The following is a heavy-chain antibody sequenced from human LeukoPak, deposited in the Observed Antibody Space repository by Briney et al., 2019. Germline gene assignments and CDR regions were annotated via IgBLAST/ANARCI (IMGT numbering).Heavy chain of an antibody. CDR1: GFTFSSYG. V-gene: IGHV3-30*18. CDR2: ISYDGSNK. D-gene: IGHD6-13*01. J-gene: IGHJ4*02. CDR3: AKGRVVAAAGTYHIGY. Sequence: GGSLRLSCAASGFTFSSYGMHWVRQAPGKGLEWVAVISYDGSNKYYADSVKGRFTISRDNSKNTLYLQMNSLRAEDTAVYYCAKGRVVAAAGTYHIGYWGQGTLVTVSS.